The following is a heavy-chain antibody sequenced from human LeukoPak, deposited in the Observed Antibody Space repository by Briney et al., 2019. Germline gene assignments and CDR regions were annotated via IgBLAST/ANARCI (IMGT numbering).Heavy chain of an antibody. D-gene: IGHD6-13*01. J-gene: IGHJ1*01. CDR3: ARRRSSWYGNEYFQH. CDR1: GGSISSSSYY. Sequence: PSETLSLTCTVSGGSISSSSYYWGWIRQPPGKGLEWIGSIYYSGSTYYNPSLKSRVTISVDTSKNQFSLKLSSVTAADTAVYYCARRRSSWYGNEYFQHWGQGTLATVSS. CDR2: IYYSGST. V-gene: IGHV4-39*01.